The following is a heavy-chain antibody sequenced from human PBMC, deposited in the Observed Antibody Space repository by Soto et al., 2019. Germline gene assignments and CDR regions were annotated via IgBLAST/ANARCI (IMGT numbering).Heavy chain of an antibody. J-gene: IGHJ3*02. CDR1: GYTFTDYY. V-gene: IGHV1-2*02. D-gene: IGHD3-22*01. CDR3: ASWYYDTSGHDAFDI. Sequence: ASVKVSCKASGYTFTDYYIHWVRQAPGQGLEWMGWINPKSGGTSYAQKFQGRVTMASDTSITTAYMDLSSLRSDDTAVYYCASWYYDTSGHDAFDIWGQGTVVTVSS. CDR2: INPKSGGT.